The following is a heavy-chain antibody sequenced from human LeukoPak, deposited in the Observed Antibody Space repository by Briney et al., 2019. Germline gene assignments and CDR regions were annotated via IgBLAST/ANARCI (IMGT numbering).Heavy chain of an antibody. V-gene: IGHV3-7*04. CDR2: IRQDGSEK. CDR1: GFTFSTFW. D-gene: IGHD2-2*01. CDR3: ARDMRGDGFDI. J-gene: IGHJ3*02. Sequence: GGSLRLSCAASGFTFSTFWMTWVRQAPGKGLEWVANIRQDGSEKYYVDSVEGRFTISRGNAKKSLFLQMNSLRVEDTAVYYCARDMRGDGFDIWGQGTMVTASS.